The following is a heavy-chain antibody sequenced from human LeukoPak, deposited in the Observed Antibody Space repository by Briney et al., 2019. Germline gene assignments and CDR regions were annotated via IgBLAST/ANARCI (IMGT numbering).Heavy chain of an antibody. CDR1: GYTFTSYD. V-gene: IGHV1-8*03. CDR3: ARDPAYYYDSNAAFDI. J-gene: IGHJ3*02. CDR2: MNPNSGNT. D-gene: IGHD3-22*01. Sequence: ASVKVSCEASGYTFTSYDINWVRQATGQGLEWMGGMNPNSGNTGYAQNFQGRVTITRNTSLSTAYMELSSLRTEDTAVYYCARDPAYYYDSNAAFDIWGQGTMVTVSS.